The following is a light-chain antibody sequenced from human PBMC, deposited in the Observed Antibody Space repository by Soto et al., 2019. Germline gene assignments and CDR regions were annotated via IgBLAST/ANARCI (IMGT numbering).Light chain of an antibody. CDR1: SSDIGAYNF. Sequence: QSALTQPASVSGSPGQSITISCTGTSSDIGAYNFVSWYQQHPGQAPKLMLYGVNIRPSGVSNRFSGSKSGNTASLTISGHQAEDEADYYCTSWTTSTTMIFGGGTKLTVL. CDR2: GVN. V-gene: IGLV2-14*03. J-gene: IGLJ2*01. CDR3: TSWTTSTTMI.